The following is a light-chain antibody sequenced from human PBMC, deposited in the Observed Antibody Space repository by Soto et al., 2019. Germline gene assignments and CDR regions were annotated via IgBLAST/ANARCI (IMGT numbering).Light chain of an antibody. V-gene: IGLV2-14*01. CDR3: NSYTSSTSLPYV. Sequence: QSDLTQPASVSGSPGQSITISCTGTTNDVGGYNYVSWYQQHPGKAPKLLIFEVSSRPSGVSNRFSGSKSGNTASLTISALKAEDEADYFCNSYTSSTSLPYVFGTGTKVTVL. CDR2: EVS. J-gene: IGLJ1*01. CDR1: TNDVGGYNY.